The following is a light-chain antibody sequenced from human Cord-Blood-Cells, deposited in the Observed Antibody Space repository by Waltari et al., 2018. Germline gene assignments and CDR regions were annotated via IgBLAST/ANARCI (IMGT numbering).Light chain of an antibody. V-gene: IGLV2-23*01. CDR1: SSDVGSYNL. CDR2: EGS. CDR3: CSYAGSSTYWV. Sequence: QSALTQPASVSGSPGQSITISCTGTSSDVGSYNLVSWYQQHPGKAPKLMIYEGSKRPSGVSNRCSGSKSGDTASLKISGLQAEDEADYYCCSYAGSSTYWVFGGGTKLTVL. J-gene: IGLJ3*02.